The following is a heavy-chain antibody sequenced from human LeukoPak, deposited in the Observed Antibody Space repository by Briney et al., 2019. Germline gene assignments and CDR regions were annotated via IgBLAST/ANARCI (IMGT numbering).Heavy chain of an antibody. CDR1: GGSFNTYY. D-gene: IGHD2-8*01. J-gene: IGHJ4*02. Sequence: SETLSLTCAVYGGSFNTYYWNWIRQSPGKGLEWIGEINHTGTTNYNPSLKSRFTISVDTSKNQFSLKLSSVTAADTAVYYCARHSMLYYFDYWGQGTLLTVSS. V-gene: IGHV4-34*01. CDR3: ARHSMLYYFDY. CDR2: INHTGTT.